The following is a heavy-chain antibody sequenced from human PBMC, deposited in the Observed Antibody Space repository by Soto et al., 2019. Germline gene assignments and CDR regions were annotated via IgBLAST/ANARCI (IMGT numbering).Heavy chain of an antibody. J-gene: IGHJ5*02. Sequence: EVKLLESGGGLVQPGGSLRLSCATSGFTFSSYAMSWVRQAPGKGLEWVSDISGSDGSTYYADSLKGRFTISRDNSKNPLFLQRNSLRGEDTAVYYCAKKAGLVSWYPPEFDPLGQGTLVTVSS. D-gene: IGHD6-13*01. CDR3: AKKAGLVSWYPPEFDP. CDR2: ISGSDGST. V-gene: IGHV3-23*01. CDR1: GFTFSSYA.